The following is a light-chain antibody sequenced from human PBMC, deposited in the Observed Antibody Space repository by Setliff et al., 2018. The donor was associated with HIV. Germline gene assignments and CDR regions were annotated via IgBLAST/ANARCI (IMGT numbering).Light chain of an antibody. V-gene: IGKV3-20*01. Sequence: EIVLTQSPGTLSLSPGERATLSCRASQSVSSSYLAWYQQKPGQAPRLLIYGASSRATDIPDRFSGSGSGTDFTLTISRLEPEDFAVYYCQQYGSAPLYSFGQGTKV. CDR2: GAS. CDR1: QSVSSSY. CDR3: QQYGSAPLYS. J-gene: IGKJ2*03.